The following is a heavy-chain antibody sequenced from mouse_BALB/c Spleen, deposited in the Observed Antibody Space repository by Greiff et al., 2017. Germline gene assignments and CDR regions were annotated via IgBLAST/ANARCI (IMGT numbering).Heavy chain of an antibody. CDR1: GFNIKDTY. Sequence: DVKLQESGAELVKPGASVKLSCTASGFNIKDTYMHWVKQRPEQGLEWIGRIDPANGNTKYDPKFQGKATITADTSSNTAYLQLSSLTSEDTAVYYCARSTVVARGFAYWGQGTLVTVSA. J-gene: IGHJ3*01. CDR2: IDPANGNT. D-gene: IGHD1-1*01. CDR3: ARSTVVARGFAY. V-gene: IGHV14-3*02.